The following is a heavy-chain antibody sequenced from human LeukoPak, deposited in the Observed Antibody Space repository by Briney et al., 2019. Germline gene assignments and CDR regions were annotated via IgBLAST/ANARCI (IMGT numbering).Heavy chain of an antibody. D-gene: IGHD3-10*01. J-gene: IGHJ4*02. CDR2: ISDTGGNT. CDR1: GFSFSSYA. V-gene: IGHV3-23*01. CDR3: AKGGGSGFDN. Sequence: GGSLRLSCAASGFSFSSYAMSWVRQAPGKGLEWVSSISDTGGNTYYADSVKGRFIISRDNSKNTFYLQMSSLRAEDTAVYYCAKGGGSGFDNWGQGTLVTVSS.